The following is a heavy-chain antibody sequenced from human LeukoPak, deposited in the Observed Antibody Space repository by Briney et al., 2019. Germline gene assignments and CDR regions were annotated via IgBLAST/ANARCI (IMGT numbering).Heavy chain of an antibody. CDR1: GYTLTELS. Sequence: ASVKVSCKVSGYTLTELSMHWVRQAPGKGLEWMGGFDPEDGETIYAQKFQGRVTMTEDTSTDTAYMELSSLRSEDTVVYYCATGSGNKFKEVVPAAYAFDIWGQGTMVTVSS. D-gene: IGHD2-2*01. CDR3: ATGSGNKFKEVVPAAYAFDI. CDR2: FDPEDGET. V-gene: IGHV1-24*01. J-gene: IGHJ3*02.